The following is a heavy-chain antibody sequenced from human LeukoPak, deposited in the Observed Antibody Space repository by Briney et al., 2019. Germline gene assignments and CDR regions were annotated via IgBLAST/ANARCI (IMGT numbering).Heavy chain of an antibody. Sequence: ASVKVSCKASGGTFSSYAISWVRQAPGQGLEWMGGIIPIFGIANYAQKFQGRVTITADKSTSTAYMELSSLRSEDTAVYYCAGGDYYDSSGYYYYGYWGQGTLVTVSS. CDR1: GGTFSSYA. CDR3: AGGDYYDSSGYYYYGY. J-gene: IGHJ4*02. D-gene: IGHD3-22*01. CDR2: IIPIFGIA. V-gene: IGHV1-69*10.